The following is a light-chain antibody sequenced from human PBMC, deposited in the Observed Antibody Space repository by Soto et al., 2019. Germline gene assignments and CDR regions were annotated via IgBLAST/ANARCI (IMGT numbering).Light chain of an antibody. V-gene: IGKV1-5*01. J-gene: IGKJ2*01. CDR1: QTVERW. CDR2: HAS. CDR3: QHYDSFPHT. Sequence: DIQMTQSPSTLPASVGDRVTISCRASQTVERWLAWYQQKPGKAPKLLIYHASNLDSGVPSRFSGSGYGTEFTLTISSLQPDDFATYYCQHYDSFPHTFGQGAKLEIK.